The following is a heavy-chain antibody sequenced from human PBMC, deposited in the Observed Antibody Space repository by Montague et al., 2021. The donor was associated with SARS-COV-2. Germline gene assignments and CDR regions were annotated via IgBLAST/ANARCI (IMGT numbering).Heavy chain of an antibody. CDR2: INHYGST. CDR1: GGSFSGNY. J-gene: IGHJ6*02. D-gene: IGHD4-11*01. CDR3: ARGLPVTTLFYYFGMDV. V-gene: IGHV4-34*01. Sequence: SETLSLTCAVYGGSFSGNYWSWIRQPPGEGLEWIGEINHYGSTXXXPSXXXRVTMSVDTSKNQFSLKLSSVTAADTAVYYCARGLPVTTLFYYFGMDVWGQGTTVTVSS.